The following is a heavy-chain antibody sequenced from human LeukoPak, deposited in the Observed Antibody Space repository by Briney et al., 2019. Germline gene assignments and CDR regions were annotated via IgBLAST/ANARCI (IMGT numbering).Heavy chain of an antibody. D-gene: IGHD4-17*01. J-gene: IGHJ6*02. V-gene: IGHV3-48*03. CDR2: ISSSGSTI. CDR1: RFTFSNFE. Sequence: PGGSLRLSCAASRFTFSNFEMNWVRQAPGKGLEWVSYISSSGSTIYYADSVKGRFTISRDNAKNSLYLQMNSLRAEDTAVYYCARDRDLDGDYYYYGMDVWGQGTTVTVSS. CDR3: ARDRDLDGDYYYYGMDV.